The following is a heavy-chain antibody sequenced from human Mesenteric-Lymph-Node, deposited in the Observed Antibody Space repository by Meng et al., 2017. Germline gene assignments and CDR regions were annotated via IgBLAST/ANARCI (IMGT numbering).Heavy chain of an antibody. Sequence: GGSLRLSCAASGFTFSSYAMHWVRQAPGKGLEWVAVISYDGSNKYYADSVKGRFTISRDNSKNTLYLQMNSLRAEDTAVYYCARGIGGWFGELEYFDYWGQGTLVTVSS. CDR2: ISYDGSNK. CDR3: ARGIGGWFGELEYFDY. V-gene: IGHV3-30*01. J-gene: IGHJ4*02. D-gene: IGHD3-10*01. CDR1: GFTFSSYA.